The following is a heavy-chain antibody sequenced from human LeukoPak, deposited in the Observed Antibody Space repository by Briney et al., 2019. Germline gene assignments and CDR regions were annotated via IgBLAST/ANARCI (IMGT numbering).Heavy chain of an antibody. CDR3: SRSPPITMIVVVKVAY. CDR1: GYTFTSYY. Sequence: ASVKVSYKASGYTFTSYYMHWVRQAPGQGLEWRGIINPSGGRTSYAQKSQGRVTMTRDTSTSTVYMELSSLRSEDTAVYYCSRSPPITMIVVVKVAYWGQGTLVTVSS. CDR2: INPSGGRT. J-gene: IGHJ4*02. D-gene: IGHD3-22*01. V-gene: IGHV1-46*01.